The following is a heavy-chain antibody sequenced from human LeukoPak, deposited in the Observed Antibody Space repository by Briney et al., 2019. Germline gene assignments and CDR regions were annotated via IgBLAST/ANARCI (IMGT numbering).Heavy chain of an antibody. V-gene: IGHV3-21*01. CDR1: GFTFSSYS. D-gene: IGHD5-18*01. CDR2: ISSSSSYI. Sequence: GGSLRLSCAASGFTFSSYSMNWVRQAPGKGLEWVSSISSSSSYIYYAGSVKGRFTISRDNAKNSLYLQMNSLRAEDTAVYYCARDPIVSYSYGPPDYWGQGTLVTVSS. J-gene: IGHJ4*02. CDR3: ARDPIVSYSYGPPDY.